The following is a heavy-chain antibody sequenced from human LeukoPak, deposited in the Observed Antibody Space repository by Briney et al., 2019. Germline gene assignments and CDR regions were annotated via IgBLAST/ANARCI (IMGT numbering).Heavy chain of an antibody. CDR2: IYSSGST. Sequence: PSETLSLTCTVSGGSIDSSSYYRGWIRQPPGKGLEWIGSIYSSGSTYYNPSLKSRVTISVDTSKNQFSLRLSSVTAADTAVYHCARLHSTHSSNSWGQGTLVTVSS. CDR3: ARLHSTHSSNS. J-gene: IGHJ4*02. CDR1: GGSIDSSSYY. V-gene: IGHV4-39*01. D-gene: IGHD6-13*01.